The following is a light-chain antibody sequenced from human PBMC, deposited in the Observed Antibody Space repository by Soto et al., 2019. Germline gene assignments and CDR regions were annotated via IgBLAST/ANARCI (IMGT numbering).Light chain of an antibody. CDR3: QQYNSYSWT. J-gene: IGKJ1*01. Sequence: DIQMTQSPSSLSASVGDRVTITCRASQRTSGWLAWYQQKTGKTPKLLIYKASSLESGVPSRFSGSGSGTEFTLTISSLQPDDFATYYCQQYNSYSWTFGQGTKVDI. CDR2: KAS. V-gene: IGKV1-5*03. CDR1: QRTSGW.